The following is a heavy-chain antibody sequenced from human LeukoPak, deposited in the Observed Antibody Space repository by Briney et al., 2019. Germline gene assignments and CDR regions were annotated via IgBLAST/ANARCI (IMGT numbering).Heavy chain of an antibody. J-gene: IGHJ4*02. CDR3: AQKGGTDY. CDR2: IKQDGSKK. CDR1: GFPFSSYW. D-gene: IGHD2-15*01. V-gene: IGHV3-7*01. Sequence: PGGSLRLSCVASGFPFSSYWMTWVRQAPGKGLEWVANIKQDGSKKSYVDSVKGRFTISRDNAKNSLYLQMNSLRAEDTAVYYCAQKGGTDYWGQGTLVTVSS.